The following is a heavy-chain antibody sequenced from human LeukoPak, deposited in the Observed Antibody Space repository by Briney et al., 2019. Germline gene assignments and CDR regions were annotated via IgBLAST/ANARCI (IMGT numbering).Heavy chain of an antibody. CDR2: ISAYNGNT. V-gene: IGHV1-18*01. CDR3: ARVGYYGSGSYYTPNGMDV. CDR1: GYTFTSYG. Sequence: ASVKVSCKASGYTFTSYGISWVRQAPGQGLEWMGWISAYNGNTNYAQKLQGRVTMTTDTSTSTAYMELRSLRSDDTAVYYCARVGYYGSGSYYTPNGMDVWGQGTTVTVSS. D-gene: IGHD3-10*01. J-gene: IGHJ6*02.